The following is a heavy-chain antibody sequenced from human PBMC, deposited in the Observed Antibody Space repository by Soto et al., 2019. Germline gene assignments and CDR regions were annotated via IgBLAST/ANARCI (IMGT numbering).Heavy chain of an antibody. V-gene: IGHV3-23*01. CDR3: AKGDSSSWYGDLFDY. CDR2: ISGSGGST. J-gene: IGHJ4*02. D-gene: IGHD6-13*01. Sequence: PGGSLILSCAASGFTFSSDAMSWVRQAPGKGLEWVSAISGSGGSTYYADSVKGRFTISRDNSKNTLYLQMNSLRAEDTAVYYCAKGDSSSWYGDLFDYWGQGTLVTVSS. CDR1: GFTFSSDA.